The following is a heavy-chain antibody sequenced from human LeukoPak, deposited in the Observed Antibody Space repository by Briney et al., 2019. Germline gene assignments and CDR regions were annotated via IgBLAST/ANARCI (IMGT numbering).Heavy chain of an antibody. D-gene: IGHD6-13*01. CDR2: ISSSGSTI. V-gene: IGHV3-11*04. CDR3: AGFPHHYSSIF. Sequence: GGSLRLSCAASGFTFSDYYMSWIRQAPGKGLEWVSYISSSGSTIYYADSVKGRFTISRGNAKNSLYLQMNSLRAEDTAVYYCAGFPHHYSSIFWGQGTLVTVSS. J-gene: IGHJ4*02. CDR1: GFTFSDYY.